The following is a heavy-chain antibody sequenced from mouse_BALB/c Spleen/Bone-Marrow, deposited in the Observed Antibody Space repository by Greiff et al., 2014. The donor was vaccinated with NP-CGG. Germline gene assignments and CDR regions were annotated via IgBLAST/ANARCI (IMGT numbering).Heavy chain of an antibody. CDR1: GFNIKDTY. Sequence: VQLQQSVAELVKPGASVKLSCTASGFNIKDTYMHWVKQRPEQGLEWIGRIDPANGNTKYDPKFQGKATITADTSSNTAYLQLSSLTSEDTAVYYCAAYYYGSSQFAYWGQGTLVTVSA. V-gene: IGHV14-3*02. D-gene: IGHD1-1*01. CDR3: AAYYYGSSQFAY. J-gene: IGHJ3*01. CDR2: IDPANGNT.